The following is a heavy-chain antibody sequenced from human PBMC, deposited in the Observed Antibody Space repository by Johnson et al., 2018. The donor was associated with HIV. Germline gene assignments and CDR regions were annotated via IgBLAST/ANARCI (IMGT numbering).Heavy chain of an antibody. Sequence: VQLVESGGGVVQPGRSLRLSCEASGFTSSTYGMHWVRQAPGKGLEWVSAITGSGGNTYYADSVKGRFTISRDNSKNTLYLQMNSLRADDTAVYHCANRDGNGFDIWGQGTMVTVSS. D-gene: IGHD3-10*01. CDR3: ANRDGNGFDI. J-gene: IGHJ3*02. CDR2: ITGSGGNT. CDR1: GFTSSTYG. V-gene: IGHV3-23*04.